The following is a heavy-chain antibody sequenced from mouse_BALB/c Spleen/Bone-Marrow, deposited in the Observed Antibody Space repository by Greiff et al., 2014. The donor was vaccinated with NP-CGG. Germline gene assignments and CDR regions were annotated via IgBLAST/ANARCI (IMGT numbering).Heavy chain of an antibody. CDR3: ARHGGNYVYYAMDY. D-gene: IGHD2-1*01. J-gene: IGHJ4*01. V-gene: IGHV5-12-1*01. Sequence: EVQRVESGGGLVKPGGSLKLSCAASGFAFSSYDMSWVRQTPEKRQEWVGYISSGGGSTYYPDTVKGRFTISRDNAKNTLYLQMSSLKSEDTAMYYCARHGGNYVYYAMDYWGQGTSVTVSS. CDR2: ISSGGGST. CDR1: GFAFSSYD.